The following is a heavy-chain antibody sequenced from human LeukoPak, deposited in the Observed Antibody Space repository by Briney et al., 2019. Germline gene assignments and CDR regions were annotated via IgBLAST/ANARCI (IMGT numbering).Heavy chain of an antibody. CDR2: ISSSSSYI. CDR3: ARDRSSGWERWLVLEASTSPPDY. D-gene: IGHD6-19*01. V-gene: IGHV3-21*01. Sequence: GGSLRLSCAASGFTFSSYSMNWVRPAPGKGLEWVSSISSSSSYIYYADSVKGRFTISRDNAKNSLYLQMNSLRAEDTAVYYCARDRSSGWERWLVLEASTSPPDYWGQGTLVTVSS. J-gene: IGHJ4*02. CDR1: GFTFSSYS.